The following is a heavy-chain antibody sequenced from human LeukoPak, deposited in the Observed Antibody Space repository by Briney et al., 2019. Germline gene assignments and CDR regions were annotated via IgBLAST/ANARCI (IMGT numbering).Heavy chain of an antibody. J-gene: IGHJ2*01. D-gene: IGHD1-26*01. Sequence: AGRSLRLSCAASGFTFSAFAMHWVRQAPGKGLEWVAVISYDGSNKYYADSVKGRFTISRDNSKNTLYLQMNSLRAEDTAVYYCAKGWAHFDVWGRGTLVTVSS. CDR3: AKGWAHFDV. CDR1: GFTFSAFA. CDR2: ISYDGSNK. V-gene: IGHV3-30*18.